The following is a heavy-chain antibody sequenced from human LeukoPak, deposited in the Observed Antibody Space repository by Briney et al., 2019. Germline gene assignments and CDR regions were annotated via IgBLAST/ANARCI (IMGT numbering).Heavy chain of an antibody. D-gene: IGHD6-19*01. V-gene: IGHV3-48*03. Sequence: GGSLRLSCAASGFSLSNAAMTWVRQAPGKGLEWVSSIISTGTTIYYADSVKGRFTISRDNAKNSLYLHMNSLRAEDTAVYYCARWGYTSGWYYFDCWGQGTLVTVSS. J-gene: IGHJ4*02. CDR1: GFSLSNAA. CDR2: IISTGTTI. CDR3: ARWGYTSGWYYFDC.